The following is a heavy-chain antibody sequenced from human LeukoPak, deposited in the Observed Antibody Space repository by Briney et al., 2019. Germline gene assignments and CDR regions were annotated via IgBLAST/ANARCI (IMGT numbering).Heavy chain of an antibody. CDR2: ISGSGGST. V-gene: IGHV3-23*01. D-gene: IGHD3-10*01. CDR3: ARILWFRGRTFDY. CDR1: GFTFSSYA. J-gene: IGHJ4*02. Sequence: PGGSPRLSCAASGFTFSSYAMSWVRQAPGKGLEWVSAISGSGGSTYYADSVKGRFTISRDNSKNALYLQMNSLRAEDTAVYYCARILWFRGRTFDYWGQGTLVTVSS.